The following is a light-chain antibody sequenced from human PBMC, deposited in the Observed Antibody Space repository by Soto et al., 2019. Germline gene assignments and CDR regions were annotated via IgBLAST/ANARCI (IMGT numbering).Light chain of an antibody. J-gene: IGLJ3*02. V-gene: IGLV1-40*01. Sequence: QSVLTQPPSVSGAPGQRVTISCSGSTSNIGAGYDVHWYQQVPGTAPKLLIYGNTNRPSGVPARFSDSKSGTSASLAITGRQAEDEADDYCQSFDSSLNGWVFGGGTQVTVL. CDR2: GNT. CDR3: QSFDSSLNGWV. CDR1: TSNIGAGYD.